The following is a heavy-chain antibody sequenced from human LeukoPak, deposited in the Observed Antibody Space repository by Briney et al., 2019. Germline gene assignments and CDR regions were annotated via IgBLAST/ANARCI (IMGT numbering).Heavy chain of an antibody. J-gene: IGHJ5*02. CDR3: ARSTAMVGSNWFDP. V-gene: IGHV1-18*01. D-gene: IGHD5-18*01. Sequence: ASVKVSCKASGYTFTSYGISWVRQAPGQGLEWMGWISAYNGNTNYAQKLQGRVTMTTDTSTSTAYMELRSLGSDDTAVYYCARSTAMVGSNWFDPWGQGTLVTVSS. CDR2: ISAYNGNT. CDR1: GYTFTSYG.